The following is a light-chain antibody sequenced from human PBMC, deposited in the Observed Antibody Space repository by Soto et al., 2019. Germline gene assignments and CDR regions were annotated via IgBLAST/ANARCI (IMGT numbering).Light chain of an antibody. CDR3: SSYAGSNVLVV. J-gene: IGLJ2*01. CDR2: EGS. V-gene: IGLV2-23*01. Sequence: QSALTQPGSVSGSPGQSITISCSGTSSDIGSYNLVSWYQQHPGKAPKVIIFEGSRLPSGVSSRFSGSKSGNTASLTISGLRPEDEAAYYCSSYAGSNVLVVFGGGTQLTVL. CDR1: SSDIGSYNL.